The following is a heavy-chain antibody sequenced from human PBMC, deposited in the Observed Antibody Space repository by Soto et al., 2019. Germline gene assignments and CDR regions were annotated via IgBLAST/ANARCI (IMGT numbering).Heavy chain of an antibody. CDR1: GGAISSYY. CDR2: VFSSGST. J-gene: IGHJ6*02. V-gene: IGHV4-4*07. CDR3: ARVAFSYFGMDV. Sequence: SETLSLTCSVPGGAISSYYWSWVRQPAGKGLEWIGCVFSSGSTNYNASLKSRVTMSIDTSKNEVSLTLRSVTAADTAVYYCARVAFSYFGMDVWGPGTTVTVSS. D-gene: IGHD3-3*02.